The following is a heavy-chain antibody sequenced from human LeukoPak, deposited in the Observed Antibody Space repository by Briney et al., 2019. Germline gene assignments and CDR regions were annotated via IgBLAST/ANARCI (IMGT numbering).Heavy chain of an antibody. D-gene: IGHD2/OR15-2a*01. J-gene: IGHJ4*02. CDR1: GGTFSSYA. CDR2: IIPIFGTA. V-gene: IGHV1-69*05. Sequence: SVKVSCKASGGTFSSYAISWVRQAPGQGLEWMGRIIPIFGTANYAQKFQGRVTITTDESTSTAYMELSSLRSEDTAVYYCARDLIGRGYFDYWGQGTLVTVSS. CDR3: ARDLIGRGYFDY.